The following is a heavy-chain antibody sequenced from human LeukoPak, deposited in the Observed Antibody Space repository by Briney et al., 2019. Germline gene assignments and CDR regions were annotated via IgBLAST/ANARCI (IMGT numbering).Heavy chain of an antibody. CDR1: GFTFSSYS. J-gene: IGHJ4*02. Sequence: GGSLRLSCAASGFTFSSYSMNWVRQAPGKGLEWVSSISSSSSYIYYADSVKGRFTISRDNAKNSLYLQMNSLRAEDTAVYYCARVHGDGYTFDYWGQGTLVTVSS. CDR3: ARVHGDGYTFDY. V-gene: IGHV3-21*01. D-gene: IGHD5-24*01. CDR2: ISSSSSYI.